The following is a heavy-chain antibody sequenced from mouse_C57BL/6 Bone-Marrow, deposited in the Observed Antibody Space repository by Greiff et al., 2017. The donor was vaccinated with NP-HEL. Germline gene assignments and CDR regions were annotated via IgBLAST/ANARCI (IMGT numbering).Heavy chain of an antibody. CDR1: GYTFTDYE. CDR3: TQTAQATYPFDY. D-gene: IGHD3-2*02. Sequence: QVQLQQSGAELVRPGASVTLSCKASGYTFTDYEMHWVKQTPVHGLEWIGAIDPETGGTAYNQKFKGKAILTADKSSSTAYMELRSLTSEDSAVYYCTQTAQATYPFDYWGQGTTLTVSS. J-gene: IGHJ2*01. CDR2: IDPETGGT. V-gene: IGHV1-15*01.